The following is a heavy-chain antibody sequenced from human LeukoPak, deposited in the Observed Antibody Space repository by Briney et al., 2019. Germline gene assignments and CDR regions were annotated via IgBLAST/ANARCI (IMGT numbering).Heavy chain of an antibody. CDR3: ARGSGYSYGYLYY. V-gene: IGHV1-3*01. CDR1: GYTFTSYA. Sequence: ASVKVSCKASGYTFTSYAMHWVRQAPGQRLEWMGWINAGNGNAKYSQKSQGRVTITRDTSASTAYMELSSLRSEDTAVYYCARGSGYSYGYLYYWGQGTLVTVSS. D-gene: IGHD5-18*01. CDR2: INAGNGNA. J-gene: IGHJ4*02.